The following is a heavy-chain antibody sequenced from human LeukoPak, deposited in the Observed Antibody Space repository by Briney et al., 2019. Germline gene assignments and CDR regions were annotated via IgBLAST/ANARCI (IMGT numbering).Heavy chain of an antibody. CDR3: AAIRFLEWTTFDY. CDR2: IYHSGST. Sequence: SETLSLTCTVSGYSISSGYYWGWIRQPPGQGLEWIGSIYHSGSTYYNPSLKSRVTISVDTSKNQFSLKLSSVTAADTAVYYCAAIRFLEWTTFDYWGQGTLVTVPS. CDR1: GYSISSGYY. J-gene: IGHJ4*02. V-gene: IGHV4-38-2*02. D-gene: IGHD3-3*01.